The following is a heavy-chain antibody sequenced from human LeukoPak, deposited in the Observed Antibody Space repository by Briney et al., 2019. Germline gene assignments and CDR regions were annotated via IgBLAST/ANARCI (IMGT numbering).Heavy chain of an antibody. V-gene: IGHV1-69*05. CDR2: IIPIFGTA. J-gene: IGHJ6*03. Sequence: GASVKVSCKASGGTFSSYAISWVRQAPGQGLEWMGGIIPIFGTANYAQKFQGRVTITTDESTSTAYMELSSLRSEDTAVYYCASSDFWSGTYYYYYYYMDVWGKGTTVTVSS. CDR3: ASSDFWSGTYYYYYYYMDV. CDR1: GGTFSSYA. D-gene: IGHD3-3*01.